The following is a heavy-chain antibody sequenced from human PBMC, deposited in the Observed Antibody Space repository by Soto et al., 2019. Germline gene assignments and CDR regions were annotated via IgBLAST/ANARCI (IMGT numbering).Heavy chain of an antibody. Sequence: GGSLRLSCAASVFTFSSYAMHWVRQAPGKGLEWVAVISYDGSNKYYADSVKGRFTISRDNSKNTLYLQMNSLRAEDTAVYYCARWSGGWPNWGQGTLVTVS. CDR3: ARWSGGWPN. CDR1: VFTFSSYA. CDR2: ISYDGSNK. V-gene: IGHV3-30-3*01. D-gene: IGHD3-3*01. J-gene: IGHJ4*02.